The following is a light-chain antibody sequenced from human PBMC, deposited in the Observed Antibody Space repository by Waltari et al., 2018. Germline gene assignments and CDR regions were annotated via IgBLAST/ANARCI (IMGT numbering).Light chain of an antibody. J-gene: IGLJ2*01. Sequence: QSVLPQPPSVSGAPGQRVTISCTGSSSNIGAGYDVHRYQQLTGTAPQRPIYGNRHPPSWLPDRFSGSKSGTSASRAITGRQAEDEADYSCQSYASSLSALVFGGGTKLTVL. CDR3: QSYASSLSALV. CDR1: SSNIGAGYD. CDR2: GNR. V-gene: IGLV1-40*01.